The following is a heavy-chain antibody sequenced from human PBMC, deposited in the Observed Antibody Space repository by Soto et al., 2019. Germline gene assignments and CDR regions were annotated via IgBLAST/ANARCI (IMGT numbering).Heavy chain of an antibody. J-gene: IGHJ3*02. CDR2: ISPHNDRT. Sequence: GASVKVSCKASGYNFTSYGISWVRQAPRQGLEWMGWISPHNDRTKYARRFQDRVTMTTETPTSTVYMELGSLRSDDTAVYYCARDLYYSSGRYFDHDAFDIWGQGTVVTVSS. CDR3: ARDLYYSSGRYFDHDAFDI. V-gene: IGHV1-18*01. D-gene: IGHD6-19*01. CDR1: GYNFTSYG.